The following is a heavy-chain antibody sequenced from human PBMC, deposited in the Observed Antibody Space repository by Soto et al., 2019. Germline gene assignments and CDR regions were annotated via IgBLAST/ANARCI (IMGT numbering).Heavy chain of an antibody. D-gene: IGHD5-18*01. V-gene: IGHV1-18*01. Sequence: ASVKVSCRASGYTFTSYGISWVRQAPGQGLEWMGWISAYNGNTNYAQKLQGRVTMTTDTSTSIAYMELRSVRSDDTAVCYCASSNIDGYGYYGMEVWGQGTTVSVAS. CDR3: ASSNIDGYGYYGMEV. CDR1: GYTFTSYG. CDR2: ISAYNGNT. J-gene: IGHJ6*01.